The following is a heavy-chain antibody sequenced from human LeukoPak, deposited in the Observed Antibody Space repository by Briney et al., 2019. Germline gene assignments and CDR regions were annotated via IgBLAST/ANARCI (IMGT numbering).Heavy chain of an antibody. CDR2: INHSGST. J-gene: IGHJ6*03. V-gene: IGHV4-34*01. CDR1: GGSFSGYY. Sequence: SETLSLTCAVYGGSFSGYYWSWIRQPPGKGLEWIGEINHSGSTNYNPSLKSRVTISVDTSKDQFSLKLSSVTAADTAVYYCARVIAAAGTKKGYYYYYYMDVWGKGTTVTISS. D-gene: IGHD6-13*01. CDR3: ARVIAAAGTKKGYYYYYYMDV.